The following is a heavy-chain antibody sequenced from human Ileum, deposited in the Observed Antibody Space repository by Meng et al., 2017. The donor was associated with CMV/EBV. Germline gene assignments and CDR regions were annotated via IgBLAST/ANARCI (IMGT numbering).Heavy chain of an antibody. V-gene: IGHV4-39*07. CDR1: GGPISISSSY. Sequence: SETLSLTCSVSGGPISISSSYWGWIRQPPGKGLEWIGSIYYTGSTYYNPSLKSRVTISVDTSRNQFSLRLSSVTAADTAVYYCARVSHITMVRGVLPHFDYWGQGTLVTVSS. J-gene: IGHJ4*02. CDR2: IYYTGST. CDR3: ARVSHITMVRGVLPHFDY. D-gene: IGHD3-10*01.